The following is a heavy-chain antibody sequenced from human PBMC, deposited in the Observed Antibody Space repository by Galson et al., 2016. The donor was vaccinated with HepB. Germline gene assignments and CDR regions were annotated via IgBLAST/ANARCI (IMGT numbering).Heavy chain of an antibody. J-gene: IGHJ6*02. V-gene: IGHV4-31*03. CDR3: ARDADNSNWDYSGMDV. D-gene: IGHD6-13*01. Sequence: TLSLTCTVSGGSTSSGGYYWTWIRQRPGKGLEWIGYIYYTGNTYYNPSLKSRVTISVDTSNQFSLKLSSVTAADTAVYYCARDADNSNWDYSGMDVWGQGTTVTVSS. CDR1: GGSTSSGGYY. CDR2: IYYTGNT.